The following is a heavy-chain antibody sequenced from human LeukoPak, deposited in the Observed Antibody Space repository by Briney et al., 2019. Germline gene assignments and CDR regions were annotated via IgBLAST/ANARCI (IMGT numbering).Heavy chain of an antibody. CDR1: GFTFTSYW. CDR2: IRQDRGAT. CDR3: ATSKDTAGGPY. V-gene: IGHV3-7*01. D-gene: IGHD5-18*01. Sequence: PGGPLRLSCAASGFTFTSYWMTWVRQAPGKGLEWLANIRQDRGATYYGGSVKGRFTISRDNAKNSLFLQMNSLRAEDTAVYYCATSKDTAGGPYWGQGTLVTVSS. J-gene: IGHJ4*02.